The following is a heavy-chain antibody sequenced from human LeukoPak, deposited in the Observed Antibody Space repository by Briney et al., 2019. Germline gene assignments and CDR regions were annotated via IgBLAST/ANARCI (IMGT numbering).Heavy chain of an antibody. CDR3: ARPQLNFDAFDI. J-gene: IGHJ3*02. Sequence: PGGSLRLSCAASGFTFSDYYMSWVRQAPGKGLEWVSYISSSGSTIYYADSVKGRFTISRDNAKNSLYLQMNSLRAEDTAVYYCARPQLNFDAFDIWGQGTMVTVSS. CDR2: ISSSGSTI. D-gene: IGHD5-24*01. CDR1: GFTFSDYY. V-gene: IGHV3-11*04.